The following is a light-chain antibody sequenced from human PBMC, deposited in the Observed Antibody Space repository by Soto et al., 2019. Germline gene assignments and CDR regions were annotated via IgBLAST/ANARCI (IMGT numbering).Light chain of an antibody. J-gene: IGKJ5*01. CDR3: QQYSSFPLIP. CDR1: QSLTNNY. CDR2: GAS. Sequence: PGTLYLPPVERATLSCMAIQSLTNNYFAWYQQKPGQAPRLLIYGASSRATGIPDRFSGSGSETDFTLTISRLEPEDFAVYYCQQYSSFPLIPFGQVRLLEIK. V-gene: IGKV3-20*01.